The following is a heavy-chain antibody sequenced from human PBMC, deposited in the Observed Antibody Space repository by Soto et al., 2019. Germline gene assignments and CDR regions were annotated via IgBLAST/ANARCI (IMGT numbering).Heavy chain of an antibody. V-gene: IGHV3-30*18. CDR1: GFTFSSYG. J-gene: IGHJ4*02. Sequence: QVQLVESGGGVVQPGRSLRLSCAASGFTFSSYGMHWVRQAPGKGLEWVAVISYDGSNKYYADSVKGRFTISRDNSKNTLYLQMNSLRAEDTAVYYCAKASFGQWLYLDYWGQGTLVTVSS. CDR2: ISYDGSNK. D-gene: IGHD6-19*01. CDR3: AKASFGQWLYLDY.